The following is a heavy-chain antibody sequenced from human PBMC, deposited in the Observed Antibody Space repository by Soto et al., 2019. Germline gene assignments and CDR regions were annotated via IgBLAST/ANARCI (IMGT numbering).Heavy chain of an antibody. V-gene: IGHV4-34*01. CDR2: INHSGST. CDR3: ARGPLDN. J-gene: IGHJ4*02. CDR1: GGSFSGYY. Sequence: QMQLQQWGAGLLKPSETLSLTSAVYGGSFSGYYWSWIRQRPGKGLEWIGEINHSGSTNYNPSLKSRVTISVDTSKNEFSLKLSSVTAADTTVYYCARGPLDNWGQGTLVTVSS.